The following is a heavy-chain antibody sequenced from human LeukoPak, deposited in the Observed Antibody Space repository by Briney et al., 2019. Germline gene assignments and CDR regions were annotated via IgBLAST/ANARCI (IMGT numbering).Heavy chain of an antibody. D-gene: IGHD1-26*01. V-gene: IGHV4-38-2*02. CDR2: IYHSGRT. CDR1: GDFISNGYY. CDR3: ASGTWIHYFNY. Sequence: PSETLSLTCTVSGDFISNGYYWGWIRQPPGEGLEWIGSIYHSGRTYYNPSLKSRVTISVDTSKNHFSLRLSSMTASDTAVYYCASGTWIHYFNYWGQGALVTVSS. J-gene: IGHJ4*02.